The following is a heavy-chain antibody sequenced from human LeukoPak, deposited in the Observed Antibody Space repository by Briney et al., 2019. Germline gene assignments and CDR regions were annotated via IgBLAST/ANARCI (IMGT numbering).Heavy chain of an antibody. CDR3: AGKYYYDTSGYFYVDY. CDR2: IYYSGST. CDR1: GGSISSYY. V-gene: IGHV4-59*08. D-gene: IGHD3-22*01. J-gene: IGHJ4*02. Sequence: SETLSLTCTVSGGSISSYYWSWIRQPPGKGLEWIGYIYYSGSTNYNPSLKSRVTISIDTSENQFSLKLSSVTAADTAVYYCAGKYYYDTSGYFYVDYWGQGTLVTVSS.